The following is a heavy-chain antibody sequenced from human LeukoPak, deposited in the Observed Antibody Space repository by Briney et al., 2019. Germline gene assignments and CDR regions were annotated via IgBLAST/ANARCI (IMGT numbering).Heavy chain of an antibody. V-gene: IGHV4-4*02. D-gene: IGHD3-3*01. CDR1: GGSVINTNW. J-gene: IGHJ4*02. CDR3: AREGGFYRPLDY. CDR2: VHLDGRT. Sequence: SETLPLTCGVSGGSVINTNWWTWVRQPPGKGLEWIGEVHLDGRTNYNPSLESRLTMSVDVSENQVSLKLTSVTAADTAVYYCAREGGFYRPLDYSGQGTLVTVSS.